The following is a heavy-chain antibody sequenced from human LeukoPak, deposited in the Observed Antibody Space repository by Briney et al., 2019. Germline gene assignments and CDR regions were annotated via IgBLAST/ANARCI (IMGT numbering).Heavy chain of an antibody. CDR2: MNPNSGNT. V-gene: IGHV1-8*03. CDR1: GYTFTSYD. J-gene: IGHJ4*02. Sequence: ASVKVSCKASGYTFTSYDINWVRQATGQGLEWMGWMNPNSGNTGYEQKFQGRVTITRNTSISTAYMELSSLRSEDTAVYYCARTQRRGYSYGYHYWGQGTLVTVSS. CDR3: ARTQRRGYSYGYHY. D-gene: IGHD5-18*01.